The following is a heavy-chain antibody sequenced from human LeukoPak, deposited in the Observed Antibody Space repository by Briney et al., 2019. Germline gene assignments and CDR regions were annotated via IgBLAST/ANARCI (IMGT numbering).Heavy chain of an antibody. CDR1: GFTFSSYS. Sequence: GGSLRLSCAASGFTFSSYSMNWVRQAPGKGLEWVSSISSSSSYIYYADSVKGRFTISRDNAKNSLYLQMNSLRAEDTAVYYCAREPMTTVTNAFDIWGQGTMVTVSS. CDR3: AREPMTTVTNAFDI. V-gene: IGHV3-21*01. J-gene: IGHJ3*02. D-gene: IGHD4-17*01. CDR2: ISSSSSYI.